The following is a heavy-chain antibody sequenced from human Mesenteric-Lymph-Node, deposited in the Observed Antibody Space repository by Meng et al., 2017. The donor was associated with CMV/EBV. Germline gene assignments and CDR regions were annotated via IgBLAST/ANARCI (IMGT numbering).Heavy chain of an antibody. V-gene: IGHV4-31*02. CDR2: IYYSGSM. D-gene: IGHD5-18*01. Sequence: VSGGSVSGGGFYWRWIRQHPGRRLEWIGYIYYSGSMYCSPTLESRVTISVDTSKNQFTLKLDSVTAADTAVYYCAGDTSGYNDLDYWGQGTLVTVSS. J-gene: IGHJ4*02. CDR1: GGSVSGGGFY. CDR3: AGDTSGYNDLDY.